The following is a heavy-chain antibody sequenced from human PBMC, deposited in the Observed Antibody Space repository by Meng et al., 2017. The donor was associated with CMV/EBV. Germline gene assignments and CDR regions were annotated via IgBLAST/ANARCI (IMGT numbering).Heavy chain of an antibody. V-gene: IGHV4-34*01. CDR1: GGSFSGYY. Sequence: SETLSLTCAVYGGSFSGYYWSWIRQPPGKGLEWIGEINHSGSTNYNPSLKSRVTISVDTSKNQFSLKLGSVTAADTAVYYCARVQVWYQLLYYFDYWGQGTLVTVSS. CDR2: INHSGST. CDR3: ARVQVWYQLLYYFDY. J-gene: IGHJ4*02. D-gene: IGHD2-2*01.